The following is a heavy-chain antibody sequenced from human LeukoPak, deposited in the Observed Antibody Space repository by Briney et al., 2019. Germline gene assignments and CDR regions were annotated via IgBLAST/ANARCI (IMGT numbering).Heavy chain of an antibody. CDR3: AKDRLVVTPEGTSAYYFDY. D-gene: IGHD4-23*01. CDR1: GFTFNSYA. J-gene: IGHJ4*02. Sequence: GGSLRLSCAASGFTFNSYAMNWVRQAPGKGPEWVSSISSGSTYIYYGDSMKGRSSISRDNSKSTVYLQLNSLRAEDTAVYYCAKDRLVVTPEGTSAYYFDYWGQGTLVTVSS. V-gene: IGHV3-21*01. CDR2: ISSGSTYI.